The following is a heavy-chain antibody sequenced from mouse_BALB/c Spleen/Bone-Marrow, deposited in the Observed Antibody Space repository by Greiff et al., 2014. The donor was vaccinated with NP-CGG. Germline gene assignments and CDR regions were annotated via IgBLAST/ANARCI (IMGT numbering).Heavy chain of an antibody. CDR1: GYTFSSYR. Sequence: QVQLQQSGAELMKPGASVKISCKATGYTFSSYRIEWVKQRPGHGLEWIGEILPGSGSTNYNEKFKGKATFTADTSSNTAYMQLSSLTSEDSAVYYCAREDGNHVGFAYWGQGTLVTVSA. D-gene: IGHD2-1*01. J-gene: IGHJ3*01. CDR3: AREDGNHVGFAY. V-gene: IGHV1-9*01. CDR2: ILPGSGST.